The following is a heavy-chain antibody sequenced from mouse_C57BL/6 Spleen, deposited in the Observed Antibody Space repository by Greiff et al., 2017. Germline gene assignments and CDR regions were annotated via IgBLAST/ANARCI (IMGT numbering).Heavy chain of an antibody. CDR3: ARKNPGSYLFDY. V-gene: IGHV14-2*01. CDR2: IDPEDGET. Sequence: DVQLVESGAELVKPGASVKLSCTASGFNIKDYYMHWVKQRTEQGLEWIGRIDPEDGETKYAPKFQGKATITADTSSNTAYLQLSSLTSEDTAVYYCARKNPGSYLFDYWGQGTTLTVSS. CDR1: GFNIKDYY. J-gene: IGHJ2*01. D-gene: IGHD1-1*02.